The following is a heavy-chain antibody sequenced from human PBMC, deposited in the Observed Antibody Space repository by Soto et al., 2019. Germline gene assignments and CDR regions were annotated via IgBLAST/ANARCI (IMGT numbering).Heavy chain of an antibody. CDR3: ARLRGDNWNFGYMDV. V-gene: IGHV4-59*08. Sequence: SETLSLTCTVSGGTISNHYCRWIRQPPRKGLEWIGYIYYSGSTNYNPSLKSRVTISVDTSKNQFSLKLSSVTAADTAVYYCARLRGDNWNFGYMDVWGKGTTVTVS. D-gene: IGHD1-7*01. J-gene: IGHJ6*03. CDR2: IYYSGST. CDR1: GGTISNHY.